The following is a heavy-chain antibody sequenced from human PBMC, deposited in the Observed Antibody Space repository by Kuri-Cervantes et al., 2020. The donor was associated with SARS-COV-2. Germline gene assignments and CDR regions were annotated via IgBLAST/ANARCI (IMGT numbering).Heavy chain of an antibody. J-gene: IGHJ4*02. D-gene: IGHD3-10*01. CDR3: ARALTGEVDDY. CDR1: GYSISSGYY. Sequence: GSLRLSCAVSGYSISSGYYWGWIRQPPGKGLEWIGSIYHSGSTYYNPSLKSRVTISVDTSKNQFSLKLSSVTAADTAVYYCARALTGEVDDYWGQGTLVTVSS. CDR2: IYHSGST. V-gene: IGHV4-38-2*01.